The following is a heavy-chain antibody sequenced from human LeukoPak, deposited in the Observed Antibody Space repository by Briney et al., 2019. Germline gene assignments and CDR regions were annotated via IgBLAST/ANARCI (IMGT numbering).Heavy chain of an antibody. V-gene: IGHV4-34*01. Sequence: SETLSLTCAVYGGSFSGYYWSWIRQPPGKGLEWIGEINHSGSTNYNPSLKSRVTISVDTSKNQFSLKLSSVTAADTAVYYRARGLNRQRPTYYYGSGSYSWFDPWGQGTLVTVSS. J-gene: IGHJ5*02. D-gene: IGHD3-10*01. CDR3: ARGLNRQRPTYYYGSGSYSWFDP. CDR1: GGSFSGYY. CDR2: INHSGST.